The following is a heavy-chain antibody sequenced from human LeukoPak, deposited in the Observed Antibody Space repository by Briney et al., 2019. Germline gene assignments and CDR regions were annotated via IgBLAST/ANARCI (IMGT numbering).Heavy chain of an antibody. CDR3: GRRPHIVDGGNSALGY. V-gene: IGHV4-30-4*01. CDR2: IYYSGST. Sequence: SETLSLTCTVSGGSISSGDYYWSWIRQPPGKGLEWIGYIYYSGSTYYNPSLKSRITISVDTSKNQFSLKLRSVAAADTAVYYCGRRPHIVDGGNSALGYWGQGTLVTVSS. CDR1: GGSISSGDYY. J-gene: IGHJ4*02. D-gene: IGHD4-23*01.